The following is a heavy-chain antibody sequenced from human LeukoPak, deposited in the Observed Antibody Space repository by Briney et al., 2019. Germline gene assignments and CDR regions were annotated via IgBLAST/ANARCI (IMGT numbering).Heavy chain of an antibody. CDR1: GGTFSSYA. D-gene: IGHD6-13*01. Sequence: ASVKVCCKASGGTFSSYAISWVRQAPGQGLEWMGRIIPIFGTANYAQKFQGRVTITTDESTGTTYMELSSLRSEDTAVYYCARVLAAAGNYFDYWGQGTLVTVSS. J-gene: IGHJ4*02. CDR3: ARVLAAAGNYFDY. CDR2: IIPIFGTA. V-gene: IGHV1-69*05.